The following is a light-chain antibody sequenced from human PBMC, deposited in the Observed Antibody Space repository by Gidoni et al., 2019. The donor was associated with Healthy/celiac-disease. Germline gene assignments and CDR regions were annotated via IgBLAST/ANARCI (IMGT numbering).Light chain of an antibody. CDR2: AAS. Sequence: DIQITQPPSSLPAAVGDRVTITCRASQSISSYLNWYQQKPGKAPKLLIYAASSLQSGVPSRFRVIGSGTDFTLSISSLQPADFATYYCQQSYSTPPTFGQGTKLEIK. CDR1: QSISSY. V-gene: IGKV1-39*01. J-gene: IGKJ2*01. CDR3: QQSYSTPPT.